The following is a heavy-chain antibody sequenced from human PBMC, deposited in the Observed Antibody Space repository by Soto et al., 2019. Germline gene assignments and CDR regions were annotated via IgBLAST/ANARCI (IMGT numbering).Heavy chain of an antibody. CDR2: ISGGGGRT. D-gene: IGHD3-3*01. CDR1: GFNFSSYA. J-gene: IGHJ5*02. Sequence: EVQLLESGGGLVQPGGSLRLSCAASGFNFSSYAMSWVRQAPGKGLEWVSGISGGGGRTNYAGSVKGRFTISRDNSKNKLYIQMHSLRAEDTAVYYCAKGLELTVFGVLIIYYLWGQGTLVNVS. V-gene: IGHV3-23*01. CDR3: AKGLELTVFGVLIIYYL.